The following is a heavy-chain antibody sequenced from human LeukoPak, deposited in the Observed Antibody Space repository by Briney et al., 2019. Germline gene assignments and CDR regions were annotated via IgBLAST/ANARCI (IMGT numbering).Heavy chain of an antibody. Sequence: GASVKVSCKASGYTFTGYYMHWVRQAPGQGLEWMGRINPNSGGTNYAQKFQGRVTMTRDTSISTAYMELSRLKSDDTAVYYCAREVTYYYDSSGYPQLDYWGQGTLVTVSS. D-gene: IGHD3-22*01. CDR1: GYTFTGYY. CDR2: INPNSGGT. J-gene: IGHJ4*02. V-gene: IGHV1-2*06. CDR3: AREVTYYYDSSGYPQLDY.